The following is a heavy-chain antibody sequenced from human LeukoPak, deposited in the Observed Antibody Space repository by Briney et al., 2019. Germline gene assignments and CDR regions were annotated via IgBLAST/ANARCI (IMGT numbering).Heavy chain of an antibody. CDR1: GFTFTTYW. CDR2: INSDGSIT. J-gene: IGHJ4*02. V-gene: IGHV3-74*01. CDR3: ARDPAGWELPLDY. Sequence: GGSLRLSCAASGFTFTTYWMHWVRQAPGKGLVWVSHINSDGSITSYADSVKGRFTISRDNAKNTLYLQMNSLRAEDTAVYYCARDPAGWELPLDYWGQGTLVTVSS. D-gene: IGHD3-10*01.